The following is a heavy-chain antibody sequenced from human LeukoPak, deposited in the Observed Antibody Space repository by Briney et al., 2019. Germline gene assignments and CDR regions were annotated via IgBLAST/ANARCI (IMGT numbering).Heavy chain of an antibody. Sequence: ASVKVSCKASGYTFTSYGISWVRQAPGQGLEWMGWISAYDGNTNYAQKLQGRVTMTTDTSTSTAYMELRSLRSDDTAVYYCARVLRYFDWSDYWGQGTLVTVSS. J-gene: IGHJ4*02. CDR3: ARVLRYFDWSDY. D-gene: IGHD3-9*01. CDR2: ISAYDGNT. CDR1: GYTFTSYG. V-gene: IGHV1-18*01.